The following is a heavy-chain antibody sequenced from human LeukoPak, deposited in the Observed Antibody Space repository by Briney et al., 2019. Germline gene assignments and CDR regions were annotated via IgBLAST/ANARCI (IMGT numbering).Heavy chain of an antibody. D-gene: IGHD3-3*01. CDR2: IYFSGST. J-gene: IGHJ4*02. V-gene: IGHV4-59*01. CDR3: ARSYDTNFDY. Sequence: SETLSLTCTVSGGSIRSYYWSWIRQPPGKGLEWIGYIYFSGSTSYNPPLKSRVTISVDRSKNQFSLKLSSVAAADTAVYYCARSYDTNFDYWGQGTLVTVSS. CDR1: GGSIRSYY.